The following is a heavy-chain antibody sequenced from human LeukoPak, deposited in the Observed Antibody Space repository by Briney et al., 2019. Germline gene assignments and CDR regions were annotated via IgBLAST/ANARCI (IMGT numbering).Heavy chain of an antibody. V-gene: IGHV1-69*04. CDR1: GATFSSYA. CDR2: IIPMLGTV. D-gene: IGHD2-15*01. CDR3: ASLPAIGYCSGGSCFLVDS. J-gene: IGHJ4*02. Sequence: SVKVSCKASGATFSSYAINWVRQAPGQGLEWMGRIIPMLGTVNYAQKFQGRVTIIADKFTSTVYMELSSLRSEDTAVYYCASLPAIGYCSGGSCFLVDSWGQGSLVTVSS.